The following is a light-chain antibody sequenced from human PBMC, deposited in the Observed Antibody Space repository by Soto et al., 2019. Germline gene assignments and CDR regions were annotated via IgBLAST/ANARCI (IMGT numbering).Light chain of an antibody. CDR1: QGIGND. Sequence: AIQMTQSPSSLSASVGDRVTITCRASQGIGNDLGGYQQQPGKAPKLLIDGASSLHSGVPSRFSGSRSGTDFTLTIISLQPEDCATYYCLQDYNYPRTFGQGTKVEIK. V-gene: IGKV1-6*01. J-gene: IGKJ1*01. CDR3: LQDYNYPRT. CDR2: GAS.